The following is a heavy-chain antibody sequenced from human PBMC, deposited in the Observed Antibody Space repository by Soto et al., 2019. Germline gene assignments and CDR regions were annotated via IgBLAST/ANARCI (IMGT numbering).Heavy chain of an antibody. J-gene: IGHJ5*02. D-gene: IGHD6-25*01. V-gene: IGHV4-4*07. CDR2: IYTSGST. CDR3: AGQAFTIAAASYGRSNWFDP. Sequence: SETLSLTCTVSGGSISSYYWSWIRQPARKGLEWIGRIYTSGSTNYNPSLKSRVTMSVDTSKNQFSLKLSSVTAADTAVYYCAGQAFTIAAASYGRSNWFDPWGPGTLVTVSS. CDR1: GGSISSYY.